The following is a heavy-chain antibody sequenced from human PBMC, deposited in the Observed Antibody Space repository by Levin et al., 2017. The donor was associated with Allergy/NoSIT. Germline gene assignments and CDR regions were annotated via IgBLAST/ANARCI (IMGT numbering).Heavy chain of an antibody. CDR1: GGSISSSSYY. D-gene: IGHD4-17*01. Sequence: SETLSLTCTVSGGSISSSSYYWGWIRQPPGKGLEWIGSIYYSGSTYYNPSLKSRVTISVDTSKNQFSLKLSSVTAADTAVYYCARRHYGDYGIDYWGQGTLVTVSS. V-gene: IGHV4-39*01. J-gene: IGHJ4*02. CDR3: ARRHYGDYGIDY. CDR2: IYYSGST.